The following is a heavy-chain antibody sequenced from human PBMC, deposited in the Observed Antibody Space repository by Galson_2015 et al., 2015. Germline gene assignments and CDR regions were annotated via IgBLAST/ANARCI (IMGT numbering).Heavy chain of an antibody. J-gene: IGHJ4*02. CDR1: GYSFTSYW. V-gene: IGHV5-51*01. Sequence: QSGAEVKKPGESLKISCEGSGYSFTSYWIGWVRQMPGKGLEWMGITYPGDSETRYSPSFQGLVTISADKSLSTAYLQWSSLKASDAAMYYCARVLYGDYSFDHGGQGTLVTVSS. CDR3: ARVLYGDYSFDH. D-gene: IGHD4-17*01. CDR2: TYPGDSET.